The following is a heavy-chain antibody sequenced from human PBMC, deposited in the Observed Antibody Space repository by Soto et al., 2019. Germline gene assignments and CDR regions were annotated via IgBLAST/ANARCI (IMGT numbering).Heavy chain of an antibody. D-gene: IGHD6-19*01. V-gene: IGHV4-59*08. Sequence: QVQLQESGPGLVKPSETLSLTCTVSGGSISSYYWSWIRQPPGKGLEWIGYIYYSGSTNYNPSLKSRVTISVDTSKNQFSLKLSSVTAADTAVYYCARHGGSSGWGNFDYWGQGTLVTVSS. CDR3: ARHGGSSGWGNFDY. CDR1: GGSISSYY. J-gene: IGHJ4*02. CDR2: IYYSGST.